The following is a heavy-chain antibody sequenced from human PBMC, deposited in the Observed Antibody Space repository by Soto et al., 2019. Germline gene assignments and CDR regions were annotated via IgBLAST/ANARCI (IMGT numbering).Heavy chain of an antibody. D-gene: IGHD2-15*01. Sequence: SETLSLTCTVSGGSISSGVYYCSWIRQHPGKGLEWIGYIYYSGSTNYNPSLKSRVTISVDTSKNQFSLKLSSVTAADTAVYYSARRLGGNLDYWGQRTLVTVSS. CDR1: GGSISSGVYY. V-gene: IGHV4-61*08. CDR3: ARRLGGNLDY. J-gene: IGHJ4*02. CDR2: IYYSGST.